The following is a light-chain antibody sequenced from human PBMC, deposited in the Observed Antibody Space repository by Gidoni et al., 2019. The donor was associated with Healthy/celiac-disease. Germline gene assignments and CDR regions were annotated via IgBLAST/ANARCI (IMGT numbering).Light chain of an antibody. V-gene: IGKV4-1*01. CDR2: WAS. CDR1: QSVLYSSNNKNY. Sequence: DIVMTQSQDALAASLGERATINGKSSQSVLYSSNNKNYLAWYQQKPGQPPKLLIYWASTRESGVPDRFSGGWSGTDFTLTISILQAEGVAFYCCQPCYRTPWTFGQGTKVEIK. J-gene: IGKJ1*01. CDR3: QPCYRTPWT.